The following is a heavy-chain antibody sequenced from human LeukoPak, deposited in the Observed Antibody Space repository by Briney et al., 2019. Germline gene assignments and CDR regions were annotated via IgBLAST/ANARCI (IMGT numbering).Heavy chain of an antibody. D-gene: IGHD5-18*01. V-gene: IGHV3-7*01. J-gene: IGHJ4*02. CDR2: IKQDGSEK. CDR1: GFTFSTYW. Sequence: GGSLRLSCAASGFTFSTYWMTWVRQAPGKGLEWVANIKQDGSEKYYVDSVKGRFTISRDNAKNSLYLQMNSLRAEDTAVYYCARPPLYSYGCFDYWGQGTLVTASS. CDR3: ARPPLYSYGCFDY.